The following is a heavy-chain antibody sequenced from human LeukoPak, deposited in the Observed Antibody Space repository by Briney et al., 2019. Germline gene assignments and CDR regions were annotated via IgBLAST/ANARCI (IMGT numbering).Heavy chain of an antibody. V-gene: IGHV4-59*01. CDR2: IYYSGST. J-gene: IGHJ3*02. CDR1: GGSISSYY. CDR3: ARGPGYDSSGYDAFDI. Sequence: PSETLSLTCTVSGGSISSYYWSWIRQPPGKGLEWIGYIYYSGSTNYNPSLKSRVTISVDTSKNQFSLKLSSVTAADTAVYYCARGPGYDSSGYDAFDIWGQGTMVTVSS. D-gene: IGHD3-22*01.